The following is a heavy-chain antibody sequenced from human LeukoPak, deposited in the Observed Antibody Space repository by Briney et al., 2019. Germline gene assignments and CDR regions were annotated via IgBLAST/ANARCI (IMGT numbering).Heavy chain of an antibody. D-gene: IGHD4/OR15-4a*01. V-gene: IGHV4-61*08. CDR2: VYYSGTT. CDR3: ARENGLSYFDF. J-gene: IGHJ4*02. Sequence: SETLSLTCTVSGGSISSGGYYWSWIRQPPGKGLEWIGYVYYSGTTNYNPPLKSRVTISVDTSKNQFPLKLSSVTDADTAFYFCARENGLSYFDFWGQGTLVTVSS. CDR1: GGSISSGGYY.